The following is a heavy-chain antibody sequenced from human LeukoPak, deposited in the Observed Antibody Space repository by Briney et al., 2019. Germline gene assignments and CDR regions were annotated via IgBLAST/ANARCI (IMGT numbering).Heavy chain of an antibody. D-gene: IGHD1-1*01. CDR3: ARDVGGTTSQYYYYGMDV. Sequence: GGSLRLSCAASGFTFSSYSMNWVRQAPGKGLEWVSSISSSSSYIYYADSVKGRFTISRDNAKNSLYLQMNSLRAEDTAVYYCARDVGGTTSQYYYYGMDVWGQGTTVTVSS. J-gene: IGHJ6*02. CDR1: GFTFSSYS. CDR2: ISSSSSYI. V-gene: IGHV3-21*01.